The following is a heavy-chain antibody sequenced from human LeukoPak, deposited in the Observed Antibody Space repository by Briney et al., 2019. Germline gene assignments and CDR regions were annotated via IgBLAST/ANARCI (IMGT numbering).Heavy chain of an antibody. V-gene: IGHV4-4*07. J-gene: IGHJ4*02. Sequence: PSETLSLTCTVSGGSISSYFWSWIRQPAGKGLEWIGRIYTSGSTDYNPSLKSRVTLSVDTSKNQFSLKLSSVTAADTAVYYCARSASGNYHYFDYWGQGTLVTVSS. CDR1: GGSISSYF. CDR3: ARSASGNYHYFDY. D-gene: IGHD1-26*01. CDR2: IYTSGST.